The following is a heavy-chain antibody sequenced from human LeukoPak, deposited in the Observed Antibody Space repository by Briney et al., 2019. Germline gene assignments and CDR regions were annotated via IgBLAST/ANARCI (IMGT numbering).Heavy chain of an antibody. Sequence: ASVKVSCKSSGYTFNSYGITWVRQAPGQGLEWMGWIHTYNGHTNYAQKLQGRVTMTRDTSISTAYMELSRLRSDNTAVYYCARDHPFGYSLDCWGQGTLVTVSS. J-gene: IGHJ4*02. D-gene: IGHD4-11*01. CDR3: ARDHPFGYSLDC. V-gene: IGHV1-18*01. CDR1: GYTFNSYG. CDR2: IHTYNGHT.